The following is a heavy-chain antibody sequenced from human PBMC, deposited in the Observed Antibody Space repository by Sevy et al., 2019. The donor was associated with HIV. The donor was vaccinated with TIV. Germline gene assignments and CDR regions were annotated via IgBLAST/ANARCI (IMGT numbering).Heavy chain of an antibody. CDR1: GDSISSSNYY. V-gene: IGHV4-61*02. Sequence: SETLSLTCTVSGDSISSSNYYWIWIRQPAGKGLEWIGRIYTSGGTNYNPSLKSRVTMSVDTSRNHFSLRLSSVTAADTAGYFCAREGFGSGYRRYYYYGMDVWGQGTTVTVSS. CDR3: AREGFGSGYRRYYYYGMDV. CDR2: IYTSGGT. J-gene: IGHJ6*02. D-gene: IGHD5-18*01.